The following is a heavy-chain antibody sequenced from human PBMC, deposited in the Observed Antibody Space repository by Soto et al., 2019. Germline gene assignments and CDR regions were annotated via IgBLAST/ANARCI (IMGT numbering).Heavy chain of an antibody. V-gene: IGHV3-48*01. CDR3: LNDAYY. J-gene: IGHJ4*02. Sequence: EEQLVESGGGLVQPGGSLRLSCAASGFSFSTHYMNWVRQTPGKGLEWVSSINRDSTVIKYADSVKGRFTISRDNARNSLSLQMNSLRAEDTAVYYCLNDAYYVGPGTLVTVSS. D-gene: IGHD1-1*01. CDR1: GFSFSTHY. CDR2: INRDSTVI.